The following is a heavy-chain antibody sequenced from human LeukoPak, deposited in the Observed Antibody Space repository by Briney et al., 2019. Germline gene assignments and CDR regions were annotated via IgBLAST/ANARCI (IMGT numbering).Heavy chain of an antibody. CDR3: AKDNPIFGVVISYGMDV. CDR2: ISGSGGST. CDR1: GLTFSSYA. D-gene: IGHD3-3*01. V-gene: IGHV3-23*01. Sequence: GGSLRLSCAASGLTFSSYAMSWVRQAPGKGLEWVSAISGSGGSTYYADSVKGRFTISRDNSKNTLYLQMNSLRAEDTAVYYCAKDNPIFGVVISYGMDVWGQGTTVTVSS. J-gene: IGHJ6*02.